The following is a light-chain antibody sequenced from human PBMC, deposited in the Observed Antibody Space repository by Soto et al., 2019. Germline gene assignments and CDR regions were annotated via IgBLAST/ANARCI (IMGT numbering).Light chain of an antibody. CDR3: QQYNKWPLS. V-gene: IGKV3-15*01. J-gene: IGKJ4*01. CDR2: AAS. CDR1: QRVSSN. Sequence: EIVVTQSPATLSVSPGERATLSCRASQRVSSNLAWYQQKPGRAPRLLIYAASTRATGVPARFSGSGSGTEFTLTISSLQSEDFAVYYCQQYNKWPLSFGGGTKVDIK.